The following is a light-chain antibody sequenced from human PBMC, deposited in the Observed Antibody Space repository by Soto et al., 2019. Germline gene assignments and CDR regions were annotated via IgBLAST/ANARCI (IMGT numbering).Light chain of an antibody. V-gene: IGKV4-1*01. Sequence: DIVMTPSPDSLAVSLGERATINCKSRQSVLYSSNNKNYLAWYQQKPGQPPKLLIYWASTRESGVPDRFSGSGSGTDFTLTISSLQAEDVAVYYCQQYYSTPRTFGQGTKVDIK. J-gene: IGKJ1*01. CDR1: QSVLYSSNNKNY. CDR3: QQYYSTPRT. CDR2: WAS.